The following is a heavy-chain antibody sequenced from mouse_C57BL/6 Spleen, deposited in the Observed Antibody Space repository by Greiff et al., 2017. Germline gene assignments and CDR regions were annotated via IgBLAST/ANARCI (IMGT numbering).Heavy chain of an antibody. Sequence: EVQLQQSVAELVRPGASVKLSCKASGFNINNTYMHWVKQRPEQGLEWIGRIDPADGDTKYAPKFQGKATITADTSSNTAYLQLSSLTSEDAAVYYCARAGWDGAYWGQGTLVTVSA. CDR1: GFNINNTY. D-gene: IGHD4-1*01. CDR2: IDPADGDT. J-gene: IGHJ3*01. CDR3: ARAGWDGAY. V-gene: IGHV14-3*01.